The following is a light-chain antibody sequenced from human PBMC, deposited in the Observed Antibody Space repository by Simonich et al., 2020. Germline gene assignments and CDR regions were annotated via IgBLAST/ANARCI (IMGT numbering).Light chain of an antibody. CDR3: QHRSNWIT. CDR1: QSVLYSSNNKNY. CDR2: WAT. J-gene: IGKJ5*01. Sequence: DIVMTQSPDSLAVSLGERATINCKSSQSVLYSSNNKNYLAWYQQKPGQPPKLLIYWATTRESGVHDRFSGSWSGTDFTLTISSLQAEDVAVYYCQHRSNWITFGQGTRLEIK. V-gene: IGKV4-1*01.